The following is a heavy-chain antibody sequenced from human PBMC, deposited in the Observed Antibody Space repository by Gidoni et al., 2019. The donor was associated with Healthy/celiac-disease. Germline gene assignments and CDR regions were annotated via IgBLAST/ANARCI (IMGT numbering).Heavy chain of an antibody. Sequence: VSGGSISSGSYYWSWIRQPAGKGLEWMGRIYTSGSTNYNPSLKSRVTISVDTSKNQFSLKLGSVAAADTAVYYCARVGSISRSADFDYWGQGTLVTVSS. CDR1: GGSISSGSYY. J-gene: IGHJ4*02. CDR3: ARVGSISRSADFDY. D-gene: IGHD6-6*01. V-gene: IGHV4-61*02. CDR2: IYTSGST.